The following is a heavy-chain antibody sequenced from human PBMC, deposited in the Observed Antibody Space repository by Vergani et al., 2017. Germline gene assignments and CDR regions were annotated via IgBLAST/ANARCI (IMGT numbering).Heavy chain of an antibody. CDR3: ARVINVLRFLVWLSRFDP. D-gene: IGHD3-3*01. Sequence: QVQLVESGGGLVKPGGSLRLSCAASVFTFSDYYMSWIRHAPGKGLGWVSYISSSSSYTNYADSVKGRFTISRDNAKKSLYLQMNSLRAEDTAVYYCARVINVLRFLVWLSRFDPWGQGTLVTVSS. J-gene: IGHJ5*02. CDR1: VFTFSDYY. CDR2: ISSSSSYT. V-gene: IGHV3-11*05.